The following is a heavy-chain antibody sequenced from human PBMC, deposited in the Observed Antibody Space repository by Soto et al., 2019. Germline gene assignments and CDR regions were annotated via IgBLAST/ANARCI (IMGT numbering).Heavy chain of an antibody. CDR3: ARGPPLLW. V-gene: IGHV4-30-2*01. CDR1: GCSISSGGYC. D-gene: IGHD2-21*01. CDR2: IYHSGST. J-gene: IGHJ4*02. Sequence: PSETLSLTCAFSGCSISSGGYCLSWIRQPPGKGLECIGYIYHSGSTYYNPSLKSRATISVDRSKNQFSLKLSSVTAADTAVYYCARGPPLLWWSQGTLVTVSS.